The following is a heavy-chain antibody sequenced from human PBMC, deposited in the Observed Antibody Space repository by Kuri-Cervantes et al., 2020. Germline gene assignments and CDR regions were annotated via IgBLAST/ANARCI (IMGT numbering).Heavy chain of an antibody. V-gene: IGHV1-18*01. J-gene: IGHJ5*02. Sequence: ASVKVSCKTSGYTFINHGITWVRQAPGQGLEWMGWISAYNGNTNYAQKLQGRATMTTDTSTSTAYMELRSLRSDDTAVYYRARSYGEQWLGKYNWFDPWGQGTLVTVSS. CDR2: ISAYNGNT. D-gene: IGHD6-19*01. CDR1: GYTFINHG. CDR3: ARSYGEQWLGKYNWFDP.